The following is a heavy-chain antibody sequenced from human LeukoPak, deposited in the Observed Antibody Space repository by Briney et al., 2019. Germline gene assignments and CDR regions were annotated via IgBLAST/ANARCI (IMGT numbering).Heavy chain of an antibody. Sequence: PGRSLRLSCAASGFTFSSYAMHWVRQAPGKGLEWVAVISYDGSNKYYADSVKGRFTISRDNSKNTLYLQMNSLRAEDTAVYYCAREDHTCGFDYWGQGTLVTVSS. CDR1: GFTFSSYA. V-gene: IGHV3-30*01. D-gene: IGHD5-18*01. CDR2: ISYDGSNK. J-gene: IGHJ4*02. CDR3: AREDHTCGFDY.